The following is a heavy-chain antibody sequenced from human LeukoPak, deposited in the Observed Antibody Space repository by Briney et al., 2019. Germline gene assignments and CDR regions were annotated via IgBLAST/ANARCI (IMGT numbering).Heavy chain of an antibody. D-gene: IGHD6-13*01. J-gene: IGHJ4*02. CDR2: IRYDGSNK. V-gene: IGHV3-30*02. Sequence: GGSLRLSCAASGFTFSSYAMSWVRQAPGKGLEWVAFIRYDGSNKYYADSVKGRFTISRDNFKNTLYLQMNSLRAEDTAVYYCAKWGAGYSSSWTPLYYFDYWGQGTLVTVSS. CDR3: AKWGAGYSSSWTPLYYFDY. CDR1: GFTFSSYA.